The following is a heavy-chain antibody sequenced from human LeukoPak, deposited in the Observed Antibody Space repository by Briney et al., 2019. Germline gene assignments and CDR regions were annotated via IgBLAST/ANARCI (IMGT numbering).Heavy chain of an antibody. V-gene: IGHV3-23*01. J-gene: IGHJ4*02. Sequence: GGSLRLSCAASGFTFSSYAMSWVRQAPGKGLEWVSAISGSGGSTYYADSVKGRFTISRDNSKNTLYLQMNSLRAEDTAVYYCARHYGDYTYYFDYWGQGTLVTVSS. CDR2: ISGSGGST. CDR1: GFTFSSYA. D-gene: IGHD4-17*01. CDR3: ARHYGDYTYYFDY.